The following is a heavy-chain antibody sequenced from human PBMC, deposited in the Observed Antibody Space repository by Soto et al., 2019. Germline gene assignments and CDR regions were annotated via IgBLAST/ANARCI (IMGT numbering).Heavy chain of an antibody. CDR3: TRGGRETTRHFDY. V-gene: IGHV3-21*01. J-gene: IGHJ4*02. CDR2: ISSGSTYI. CDR1: RFTFSSYS. D-gene: IGHD1-26*01. Sequence: EVQLVESGGHLVKPGGSLRLSCVDSRFTFSSYSMNWVRQAPGRGLEWVSSISSGSTYIYYADSVKGRFTISRDNAKNSLYLQMNSLSAEDTAIYYCTRGGRETTRHFDYWGQGTPVTVSS.